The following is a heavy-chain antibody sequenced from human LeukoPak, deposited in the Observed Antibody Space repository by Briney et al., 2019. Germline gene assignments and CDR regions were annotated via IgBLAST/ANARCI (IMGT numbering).Heavy chain of an antibody. Sequence: GSLRLSCAASGYTFSDYSVNWVRQVSGKGLEWVSSISRSGTYIYYADSVKGRFTISRDNAKNSLFLQMNSLRAEDTAVYYCVSGNDPDYVWGTYRLDAFDIWGEGTMVIVSS. V-gene: IGHV3-21*01. CDR1: GYTFSDYS. J-gene: IGHJ3*02. CDR3: VSGNDPDYVWGTYRLDAFDI. D-gene: IGHD3-16*02. CDR2: ISRSGTYI.